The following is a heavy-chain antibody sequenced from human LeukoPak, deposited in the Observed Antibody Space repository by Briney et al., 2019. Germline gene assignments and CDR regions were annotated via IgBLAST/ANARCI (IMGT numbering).Heavy chain of an antibody. V-gene: IGHV4-38-2*02. D-gene: IGHD3-9*01. CDR2: IYHSGST. CDR1: GYSISSGYY. J-gene: IGHJ5*02. Sequence: PSETLSLTCTVSGYSISSGYYWGWIRQPPGQGLEWIGSIYHSGSTYYNPSLKSRVTISVDTSKNQLSLKLSSVTAADTAVYYCARLVRYLIGGWFDRWGQGTLVTVSS. CDR3: ARLVRYLIGGWFDR.